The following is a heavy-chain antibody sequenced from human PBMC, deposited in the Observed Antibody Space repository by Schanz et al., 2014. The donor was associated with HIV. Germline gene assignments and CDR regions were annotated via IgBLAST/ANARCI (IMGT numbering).Heavy chain of an antibody. CDR3: ARDTNFVLDV. Sequence: QVQLVQSGAEVKKPGASVKVSCKPYGHIFTGYLMHWVRQAPGQGLEWMGWINPNSGATDSAQKFQGRVTMTRDTSISTAFMELSSLRSDDTAVYYCARDTNFVLDVWGRGTLVTVSS. D-gene: IGHD2-8*01. CDR1: GHIFTGYL. J-gene: IGHJ6*02. V-gene: IGHV1-2*02. CDR2: INPNSGAT.